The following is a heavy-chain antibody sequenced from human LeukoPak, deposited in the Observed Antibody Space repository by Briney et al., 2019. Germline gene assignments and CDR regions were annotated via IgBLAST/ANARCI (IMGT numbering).Heavy chain of an antibody. D-gene: IGHD3-22*01. CDR1: GFTFSSYS. CDR2: ISSSSSYI. J-gene: IGHJ4*02. Sequence: PGGSLRLSCAASGFTFSSYSVNWVRQAPGKGLEWVSSISSSSSYIYYADSVTGRFTISRDNAKNSLYLQMNSLRAEDTAVYYCARVKFESHPDFYDSSGYYYDWGQGTLVTVSS. CDR3: ARVKFESHPDFYDSSGYYYD. V-gene: IGHV3-21*01.